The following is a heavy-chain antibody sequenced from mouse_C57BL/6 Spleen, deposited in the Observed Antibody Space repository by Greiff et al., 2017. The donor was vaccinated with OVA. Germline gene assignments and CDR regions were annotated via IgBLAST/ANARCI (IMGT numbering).Heavy chain of an antibody. CDR1: GYSITSGYY. CDR3: AREGESTGTWFAY. CDR2: ISYDGSN. Sequence: DVKLQESGPGLVKPSQSLSLTCSVTGYSITSGYYWTWIRQFPGNKLEWMGYISYDGSNNYNPSLKNRISITRDTSKNQFFLKLNSVTTEDTATYYCAREGESTGTWFAYWGQGTLVTVSA. D-gene: IGHD4-1*02. J-gene: IGHJ3*01. V-gene: IGHV3-6*01.